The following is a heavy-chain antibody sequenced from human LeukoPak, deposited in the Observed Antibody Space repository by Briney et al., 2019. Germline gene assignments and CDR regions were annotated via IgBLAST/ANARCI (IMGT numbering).Heavy chain of an antibody. V-gene: IGHV4-30-2*01. Sequence: SETLSLTCAVSGGSISSGGYSWSWIRQPPGKGLEWIGYIYHSGSTYYNPSLESRVTISVDRSKNQFSLKLSSVTAADTAVYYCARAPDAFDIWGQGIMVTVSS. J-gene: IGHJ3*02. CDR2: IYHSGST. CDR3: ARAPDAFDI. CDR1: GGSISSGGYS.